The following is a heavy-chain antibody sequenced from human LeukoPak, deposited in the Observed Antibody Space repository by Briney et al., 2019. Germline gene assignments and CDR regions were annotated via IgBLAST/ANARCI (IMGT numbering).Heavy chain of an antibody. J-gene: IGHJ4*02. D-gene: IGHD5-18*01. CDR2: INRSGST. CDR1: GGSFRGYY. CDR3: ARGTAWIQLWFSSNYFDY. Sequence: SETLSLTCAVYGGSFRGYYWSWIRQPPGKGLEWIGEINRSGSTNYHPSLKSRVTISVDTSKNQFSLKLSSVTAADTAVYYCARGTAWIQLWFSSNYFDYWGQGTLVTVSS. V-gene: IGHV4-34*01.